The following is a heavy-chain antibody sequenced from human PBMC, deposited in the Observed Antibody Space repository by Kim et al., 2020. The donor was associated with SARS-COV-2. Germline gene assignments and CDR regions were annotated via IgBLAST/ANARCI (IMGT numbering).Heavy chain of an antibody. CDR3: ARDPGRSSPLYY. V-gene: IGHV1-3*01. J-gene: IGHJ4*02. Sequence: YSQQFQGRVTITSDTSASTAYMALSSLRSEDTAVYCCARDPGRSSPLYYWGQGTLVTVSS. D-gene: IGHD6-13*01.